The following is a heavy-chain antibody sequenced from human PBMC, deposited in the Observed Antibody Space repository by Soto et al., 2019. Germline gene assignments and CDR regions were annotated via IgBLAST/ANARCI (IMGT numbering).Heavy chain of an antibody. J-gene: IGHJ6*02. CDR1: GFTFSSYG. CDR2: ISYDGSNK. Sequence: QVQLVESGGGVVQPGRSLRLSCAASGFTFSSYGMHWVRQAPGKGLEWVAVISYDGSNKYYADSVKGRFTISRDNSKNTLYLQMNSLRAEDTAVYYCAKDVAVAAYSYYGMDVWGQGTTVTVSS. D-gene: IGHD6-19*01. V-gene: IGHV3-30*18. CDR3: AKDVAVAAYSYYGMDV.